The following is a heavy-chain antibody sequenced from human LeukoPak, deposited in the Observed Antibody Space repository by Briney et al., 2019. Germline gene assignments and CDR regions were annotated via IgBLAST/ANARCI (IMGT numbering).Heavy chain of an antibody. Sequence: SETLSLTCTVSGGSISSHYWSWIRQPPGKGLEWIGYIYYSGSTNYNPSLKSRVTISVDTSKNQFSLKLSSVTAADTAVYYCARQLRSSFDIWGQGTMVTVSS. V-gene: IGHV4-59*08. CDR2: IYYSGST. D-gene: IGHD4/OR15-4a*01. CDR1: GGSISSHY. J-gene: IGHJ3*02. CDR3: ARQLRSSFDI.